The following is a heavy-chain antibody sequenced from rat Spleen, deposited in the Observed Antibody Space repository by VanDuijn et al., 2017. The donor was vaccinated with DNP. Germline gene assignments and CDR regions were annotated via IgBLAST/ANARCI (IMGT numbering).Heavy chain of an antibody. CDR3: ARGWADY. V-gene: IGHV5-25*01. CDR1: GFTFSDYY. Sequence: EVQLVESGGGLVQPGRSLKLSCVVSGFTFSDYYMAWVRQAPAKGLEWVASITNTGDGSYYSDSVKGRFSISRDNAKSTLYLQVNSLRSEDTATYYCARGWADYWGQGVMVTVSS. J-gene: IGHJ2*01. D-gene: IGHD1-4*01. CDR2: ITNTGDGS.